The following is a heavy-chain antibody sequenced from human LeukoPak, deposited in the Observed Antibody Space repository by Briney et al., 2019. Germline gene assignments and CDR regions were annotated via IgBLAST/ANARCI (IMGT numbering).Heavy chain of an antibody. V-gene: IGHV4-39*07. CDR3: ARGYCSGGSCYSYYYHNYMDV. D-gene: IGHD2-15*01. CDR2: IHYSGST. Sequence: SETLSLTCTVSGGSISSSSYYWGWIRQPPGKGLEWIGSIHYSGSTNYNPSLKSRVTISVDTSKDQFSLKLSSVTAADTAVYYCARGYCSGGSCYSYYYHNYMDVWGKGTTVTVSS. CDR1: GGSISSSSYY. J-gene: IGHJ6*03.